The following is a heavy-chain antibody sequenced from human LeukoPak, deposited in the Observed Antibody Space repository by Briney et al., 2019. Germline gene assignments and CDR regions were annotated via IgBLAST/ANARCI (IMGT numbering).Heavy chain of an antibody. J-gene: IGHJ3*02. V-gene: IGHV1-8*01. Sequence: ASVKVSCKASGYTFTSYDINWVRQATGQGLEWMGWMNPNSGDTGYPQKFQGRVTMTRDTSISTAYMELSRLRSDDTAVYYCARDRSEAFDIWGQGTMVTVSS. CDR1: GYTFTSYD. CDR2: MNPNSGDT. CDR3: ARDRSEAFDI.